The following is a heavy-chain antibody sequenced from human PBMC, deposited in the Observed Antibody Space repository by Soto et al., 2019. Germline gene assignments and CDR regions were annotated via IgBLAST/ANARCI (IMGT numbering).Heavy chain of an antibody. CDR1: GGSVSSGSYY. CDR2: IYYSGNT. D-gene: IGHD5-18*01. J-gene: IGHJ4*02. Sequence: NPSETLSLTCTVSGGSVSSGSYYWTWIRQPPGKGLEWIGYIYYSGNTNYNPSLKSRVTISVDTSRNQFSLKLTSVTAADAAVYYYARDIRGYSRAFDYWGQGTRVTVS. V-gene: IGHV4-61*01. CDR3: ARDIRGYSRAFDY.